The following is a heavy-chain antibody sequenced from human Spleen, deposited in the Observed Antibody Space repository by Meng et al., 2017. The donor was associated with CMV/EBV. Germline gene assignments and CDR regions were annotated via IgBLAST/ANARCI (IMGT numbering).Heavy chain of an antibody. V-gene: IGHV1-69*10. Sequence: SVKVSCKASGGTFSSYAISWVRQAPGQGLEWMGGIIPILGIANYEQKFQGRVTMTRDTSTSTAYMELRSLRSDDTAVYYCASTKEAYYYYGMDVWGQGTTVTVSS. CDR1: GGTFSSYA. CDR2: IIPILGIA. CDR3: ASTKEAYYYYGMDV. J-gene: IGHJ6*02.